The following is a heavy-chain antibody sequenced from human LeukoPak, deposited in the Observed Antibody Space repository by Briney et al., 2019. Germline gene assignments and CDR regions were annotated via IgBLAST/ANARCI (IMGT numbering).Heavy chain of an antibody. Sequence: GSSVKVSCKASGGTFSSYAISWVRQAPGQGLEWMGRIIPILGIANYAQKFQGRVTITADKSTSTAYMELSSLRSEDTAVYYCAREPHLITMMGGGLVDYWGQGTLVTVSS. J-gene: IGHJ4*02. CDR3: AREPHLITMMGGGLVDY. D-gene: IGHD3-22*01. CDR2: IIPILGIA. CDR1: GGTFSSYA. V-gene: IGHV1-69*04.